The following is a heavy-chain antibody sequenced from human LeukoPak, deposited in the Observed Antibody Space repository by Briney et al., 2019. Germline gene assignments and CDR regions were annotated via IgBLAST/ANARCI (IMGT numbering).Heavy chain of an antibody. CDR2: INSEGSST. D-gene: IGHD3-10*02. Sequence: GGSLRLSCAASGFTFSSYWIHWVRQAPGKGLVWVSRINSEGSSTSYADFVKGRFTISRDNAKNSLYPQMNSLRAEDTAVYYCAELGITMIGGVWGKGTTVTISS. CDR3: AELGITMIGGV. J-gene: IGHJ6*04. CDR1: GFTFSSYW. V-gene: IGHV3-74*01.